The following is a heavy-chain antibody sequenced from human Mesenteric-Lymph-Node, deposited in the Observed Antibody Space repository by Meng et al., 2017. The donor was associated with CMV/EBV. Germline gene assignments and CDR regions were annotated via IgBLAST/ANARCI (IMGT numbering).Heavy chain of an antibody. CDR1: GFTLTHYA. Sequence: GGSLRLSCAASGFTLTHYAMSWVRQAPGKGLEWVSGISGSGDNTYYADSVKGRFTISRDNSKNTLYLQMNSLRAEDTALYYCARGGYSSPNAFDIWGQGTMVTVSS. D-gene: IGHD6-13*01. CDR3: ARGGYSSPNAFDI. J-gene: IGHJ3*02. V-gene: IGHV3-23*01. CDR2: ISGSGDNT.